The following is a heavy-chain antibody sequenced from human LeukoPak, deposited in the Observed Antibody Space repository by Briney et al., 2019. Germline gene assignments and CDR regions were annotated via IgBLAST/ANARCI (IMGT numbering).Heavy chain of an antibody. D-gene: IGHD3-3*01. CDR2: ISNDGSRK. V-gene: IGHV3-30*03. Sequence: GGSLRLSCAPSGFTFSRHGMHWVRQAPRKGLEWVAIISNDGSRKYYAHSVEGRFTISRDNSKNTLYLQMDSLRAEETAVYYCARDRAWNYFDYWGQGTLVTVSS. J-gene: IGHJ4*02. CDR3: ARDRAWNYFDY. CDR1: GFTFSRHG.